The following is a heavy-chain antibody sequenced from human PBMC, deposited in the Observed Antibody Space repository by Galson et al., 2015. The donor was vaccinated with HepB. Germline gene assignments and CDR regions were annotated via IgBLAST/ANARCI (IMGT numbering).Heavy chain of an antibody. J-gene: IGHJ4*02. CDR2: LSYDGSNK. D-gene: IGHD3-10*01. V-gene: IGHV3-30*18. CDR3: AKGYYFSSGSFDY. Sequence: SLRLSCAASGFIFSTYGMHWVRQAPGKGLEWLAVLSYDGSNKNFKDPVKGRFTISKDNAKDTLYLQMNSLRAEDTAVYYCAKGYYFSSGSFDYWGQGTLVTVSS. CDR1: GFIFSTYG.